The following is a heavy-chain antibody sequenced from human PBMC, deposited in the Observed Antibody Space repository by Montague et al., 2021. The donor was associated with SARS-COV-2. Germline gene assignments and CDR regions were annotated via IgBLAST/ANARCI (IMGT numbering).Heavy chain of an antibody. Sequence: SLRLSCAASGFTFSSYSMNWVRQAPGKGLEWVSYISSSSSTIYYXXSLKGRFTISRDNAKNSLYLQMNSLRAEDTAVYYCARDRGGSVSSGPYYYGMDVWGQGTTVTVSS. V-gene: IGHV3-48*04. J-gene: IGHJ6*02. CDR2: ISSSSSTI. D-gene: IGHD6-19*01. CDR3: ARDRGGSVSSGPYYYGMDV. CDR1: GFTFSSYS.